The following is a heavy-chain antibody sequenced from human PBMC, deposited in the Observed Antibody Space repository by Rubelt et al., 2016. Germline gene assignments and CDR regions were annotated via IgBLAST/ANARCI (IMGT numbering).Heavy chain of an antibody. Sequence: QVTLRESGPALVKPTQTLTLTCTFSGFSLSTSGMCVSWIRQPPGKALEWLALFDWDDDKYYSTSLKPRLTISKDTSKNQLVLTVTNMDPVDTATYYGARIQLGMVTISYAVDTWGDGQRVSVSS. V-gene: IGHV2-70*01. CDR1: GFSLSTSGMC. CDR2: FDWDDDK. D-gene: IGHD5-24*01. CDR3: ARIQLGMVTISYAVDT. J-gene: IGHJ3*02.